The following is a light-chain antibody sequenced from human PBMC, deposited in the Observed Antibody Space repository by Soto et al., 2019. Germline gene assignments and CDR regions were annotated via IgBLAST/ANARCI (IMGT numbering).Light chain of an antibody. J-gene: IGKJ1*01. CDR2: GAS. CDR3: QQYGSSTPWT. CDR1: QSVSSSY. V-gene: IGKV3-20*01. Sequence: EVGLTQSSGTLSLSPGERATLSCRASQSVSSSYLACYQQKPCQAPRLLIYGASSRNTGIPNRFSGSGFQTDFTLPVSRLEPEDPAVYYCQQYGSSTPWTFGKGTKVDIK.